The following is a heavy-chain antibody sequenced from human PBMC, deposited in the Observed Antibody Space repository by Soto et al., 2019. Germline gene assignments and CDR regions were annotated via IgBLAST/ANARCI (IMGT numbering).Heavy chain of an antibody. CDR2: ISSSSSYI. D-gene: IGHD4-17*01. V-gene: IGHV3-21*01. Sequence: LRLSCAASGFTFSSYSMNWVRQAPGKGLEWVSSISSSSSYIYYADSVKGRFTISRDNAKNSLYLQMNSLRAEDTAVYYCARGMTTVTTIGFDYWGQGTLVTVSS. CDR1: GFTFSSYS. CDR3: ARGMTTVTTIGFDY. J-gene: IGHJ4*02.